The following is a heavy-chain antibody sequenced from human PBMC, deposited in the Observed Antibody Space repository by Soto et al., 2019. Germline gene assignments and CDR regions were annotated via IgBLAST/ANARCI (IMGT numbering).Heavy chain of an antibody. D-gene: IGHD3-3*01. J-gene: IGHJ4*02. CDR1: GGSISSSSYY. CDR2: IYYSGST. Sequence: SETLSLTCTVSGGSISSSSYYWGWIRQPPGKGLEWIGSIYYSGSTYYNPSLKSRVTISVDTSKNQFSLKLSSVTAADTAVYYCARQVIGVVIIAMFDYWGQGTLVTVSS. V-gene: IGHV4-39*01. CDR3: ARQVIGVVIIAMFDY.